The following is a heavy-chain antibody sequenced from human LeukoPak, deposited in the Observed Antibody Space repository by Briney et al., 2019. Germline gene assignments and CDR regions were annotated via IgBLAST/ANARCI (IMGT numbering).Heavy chain of an antibody. CDR3: ARDRRGEPFDY. CDR2: IYYSGST. Sequence: PSGTLSLTCTVSGGSISSSSYYWGWIRQPPGKGLEWIGSIYYSGSTYYNPSLKSRVTISVDTSKNQFSLKLSSVTAADTAVHYCARDRRGEPFDYWGQGTLVTVSS. D-gene: IGHD1-14*01. V-gene: IGHV4-39*07. CDR1: GGSISSSSYY. J-gene: IGHJ4*02.